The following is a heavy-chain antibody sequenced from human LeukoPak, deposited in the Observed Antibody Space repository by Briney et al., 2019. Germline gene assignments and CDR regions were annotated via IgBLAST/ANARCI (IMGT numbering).Heavy chain of an antibody. CDR1: GYTFTGYY. J-gene: IGHJ4*02. Sequence: GASVKVSCKASGYTFTGYYMHWVRQAPGQGLEWMGWINPNSGGTNYAQKFQGRVTMTRDTSISTAYMELSRLRSDDTAVYYCARAPPSIAAPRPFDYWGQGTLVTVSS. CDR3: ARAPPSIAAPRPFDY. D-gene: IGHD6-13*01. CDR2: INPNSGGT. V-gene: IGHV1-2*02.